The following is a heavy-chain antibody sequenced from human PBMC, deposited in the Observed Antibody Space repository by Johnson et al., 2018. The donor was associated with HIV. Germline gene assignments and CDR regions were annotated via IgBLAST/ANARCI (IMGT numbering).Heavy chain of an antibody. D-gene: IGHD3-16*01. J-gene: IGHJ3*01. CDR1: GFTFSSYW. CDR3: ARAYTYGAFDL. CDR2: IKQDGSEK. V-gene: IGHV3-7*02. Sequence: MLLVESGGGVVQPGRSLRLSCAASGFTFSSYWMSWVRQAPGKGLEWVANIKQDGSEKYYVDSVKGRFTISRDSAKNFLYLQMNSLRAEDTAVYFCARAYTYGAFDLWGQGTLVTVSS.